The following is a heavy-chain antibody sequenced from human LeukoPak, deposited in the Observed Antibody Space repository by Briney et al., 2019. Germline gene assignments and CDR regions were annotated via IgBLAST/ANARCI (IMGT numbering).Heavy chain of an antibody. CDR1: GGSISSYY. CDR2: VYYSGTT. V-gene: IGHV4-59*01. CDR3: ARELQLRSGALDI. Sequence: SETLSLTCTVSGGSISSYYWSWIRQPPGKGLEWIGYVYYSGTTGYSPSLKSRVTMSVDTSSNQFSLKLYSVTAADTAVYYCARELQLRSGALDIWGQGTMVSVSS. D-gene: IGHD5-12*01. J-gene: IGHJ3*02.